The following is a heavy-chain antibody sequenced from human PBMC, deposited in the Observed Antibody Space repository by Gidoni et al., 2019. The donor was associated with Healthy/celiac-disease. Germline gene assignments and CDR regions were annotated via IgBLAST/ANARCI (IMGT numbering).Heavy chain of an antibody. J-gene: IGHJ6*02. D-gene: IGHD3-16*01. CDR1: GGSISSSSYY. CDR3: ARHGADGYVWGYYYYYGMDV. V-gene: IGHV4-39*01. CDR2: IYYSGST. Sequence: QLQLQESGPGLMKPSETLSLTCTVSGGSISSSSYYWGWIRQPPGKGLEWIGSIYYSGSTYYNPSLKRRVTISVDTSKNQFSLKLSSVTAADTAVYYCARHGADGYVWGYYYYYGMDVWGQGTTVTVSS.